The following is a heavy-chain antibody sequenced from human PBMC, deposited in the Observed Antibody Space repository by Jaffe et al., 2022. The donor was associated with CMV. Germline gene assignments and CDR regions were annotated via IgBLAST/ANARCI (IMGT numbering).Heavy chain of an antibody. CDR3: ARDLFHEDSSSWYPYYMDV. J-gene: IGHJ6*03. CDR1: GFTFSSYE. Sequence: EVQLVESGGGLVQPGGSLRLSCAASGFTFSSYEMNWVRQAPGKGLEWVSYISSSGSTIYYADSVKGRFTISRDNAKNSLYLQMNSLRAEDTAVYYCARDLFHEDSSSWYPYYMDVWGKGTTVTVSS. V-gene: IGHV3-48*03. CDR2: ISSSGSTI. D-gene: IGHD6-13*01.